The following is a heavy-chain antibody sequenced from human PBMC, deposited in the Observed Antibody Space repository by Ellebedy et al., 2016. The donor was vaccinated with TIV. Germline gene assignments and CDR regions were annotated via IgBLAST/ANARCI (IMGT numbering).Heavy chain of an antibody. CDR2: VYHSGYT. CDR3: ARSTLAAPGTDRPFQH. CDR1: GASFSHYY. J-gene: IGHJ1*01. V-gene: IGHV4-34*01. Sequence: SETLSLXXAVYGASFSHYYWSWIRQPPGKGLEWIGYVYHSGYTYYNPSLKSRVSISVDTSKNKLSLSLSSVTAADTAVYYCARSTLAAPGTDRPFQHWGQGTLVTVSS. D-gene: IGHD6-13*01.